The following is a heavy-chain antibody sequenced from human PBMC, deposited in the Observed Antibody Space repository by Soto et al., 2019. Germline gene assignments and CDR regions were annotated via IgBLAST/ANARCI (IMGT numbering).Heavy chain of an antibody. CDR2: ISSSSSTI. CDR3: ARDLDDYVWGSYRHSGAFAI. Sequence: EVQLVESGGGLVQPGGSLRLSCAASGFTFSSYSMNWVRQAPGKGLEWVSYISSSSSTIYYADSVKGRFTISRDNAKNSLYLQMNRLRDEDTAVDYCARDLDDYVWGSYRHSGAFAIWGQGTMVTVSS. D-gene: IGHD3-16*02. J-gene: IGHJ3*02. CDR1: GFTFSSYS. V-gene: IGHV3-48*02.